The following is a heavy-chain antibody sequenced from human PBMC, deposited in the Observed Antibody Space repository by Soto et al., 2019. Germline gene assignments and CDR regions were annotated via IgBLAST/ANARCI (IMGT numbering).Heavy chain of an antibody. CDR3: ARDIWKDGSGSYYDYYYYGMDV. Sequence: TLSLTCTVSGGSISSGGYYWSWIRQHPGKGLEWIGYIYYSGSTYYNPSLKSRVTISVDTSKNQFSLKLSSVTAADTAVYYCARDIWKDGSGSYYDYYYYGMDVWGQGTTVTVSS. CDR1: GGSISSGGYY. V-gene: IGHV4-31*03. CDR2: IYYSGST. D-gene: IGHD3-10*01. J-gene: IGHJ6*02.